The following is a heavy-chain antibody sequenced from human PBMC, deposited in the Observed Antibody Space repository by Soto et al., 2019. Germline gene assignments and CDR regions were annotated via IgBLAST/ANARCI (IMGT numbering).Heavy chain of an antibody. Sequence: QVQLVESGGGVVRPGRSLRLTCAASGLTFRNYGMHWVRQAPGKGLEGVAVISHDGSDKYYADSMKGRFIISRDNSENTLFLNMNSLKPEDTAVYYCAKENQHLVHDYWGQGTLVTVSS. CDR3: AKENQHLVHDY. CDR2: ISHDGSDK. J-gene: IGHJ4*02. D-gene: IGHD6-13*01. CDR1: GLTFRNYG. V-gene: IGHV3-30*18.